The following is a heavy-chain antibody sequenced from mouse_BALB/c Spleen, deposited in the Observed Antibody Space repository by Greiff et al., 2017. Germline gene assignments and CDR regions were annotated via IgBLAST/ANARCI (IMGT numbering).Heavy chain of an antibody. D-gene: IGHD1-2*01. CDR3: ARGEDYGPFAY. Sequence: EVKLEESGGGLVKPGGSLKLSCAASGFTFSSYAMSWVRQTPEKRLEWVAAISSGGSTYYPDSVMGRFTISRDNARNILDLQMSSLRSEDTAMYYCARGEDYGPFAYWGQGTLVTVSA. V-gene: IGHV5-6-5*01. CDR2: ISSGGST. CDR1: GFTFSSYA. J-gene: IGHJ3*01.